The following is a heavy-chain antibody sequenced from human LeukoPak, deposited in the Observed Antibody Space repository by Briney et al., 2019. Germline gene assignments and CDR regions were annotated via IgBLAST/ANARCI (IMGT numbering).Heavy chain of an antibody. CDR2: INPSSGST. J-gene: IGHJ4*02. D-gene: IGHD6-19*01. CDR1: GYMFTNYY. Sequence: ASVTVSCKASGYMFTNYYLHWVRQAPGQGLELMGLINPSSGSTTYAQKFQDRVTMTRDTSTSTLYMELSSLRSEDTAVYYCARGRAVAGSYYFDYWGQGTLVTVSS. CDR3: ARGRAVAGSYYFDY. V-gene: IGHV1-46*01.